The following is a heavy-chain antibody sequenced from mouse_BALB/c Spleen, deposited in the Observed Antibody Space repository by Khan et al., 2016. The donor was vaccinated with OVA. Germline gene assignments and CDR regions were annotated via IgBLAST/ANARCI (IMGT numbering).Heavy chain of an antibody. CDR2: INPSTGYS. J-gene: IGHJ3*01. Sequence: QVQLKESGTELAKPGASVKMSCKASGYTFTSYWMHWVKQRPGQGLEWIGYINPSTGYSDYNQKFKDKATLTVDKSSSTAYMQLSSLTSDDSAVYYGANHGSSSAWFAYWGQGTLVTVSA. D-gene: IGHD1-1*01. V-gene: IGHV1-7*01. CDR3: ANHGSSSAWFAY. CDR1: GYTFTSYW.